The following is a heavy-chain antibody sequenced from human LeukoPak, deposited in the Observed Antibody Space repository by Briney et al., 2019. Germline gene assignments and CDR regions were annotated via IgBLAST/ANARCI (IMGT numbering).Heavy chain of an antibody. CDR3: AKGLRRYCSGGSCYYYYGMDV. CDR2: ISGSGGST. Sequence: GGSLRLSCAASGFTFSSYAMSWVRQAPGKGLEWVSAISGSGGSTYYADSVKGRFTISRDNSKNTLYLQMNGLRAEDTAVYYCAKGLRRYCSGGSCYYYYGMDVWGQGTTVTVSS. J-gene: IGHJ6*02. D-gene: IGHD2-15*01. CDR1: GFTFSSYA. V-gene: IGHV3-23*01.